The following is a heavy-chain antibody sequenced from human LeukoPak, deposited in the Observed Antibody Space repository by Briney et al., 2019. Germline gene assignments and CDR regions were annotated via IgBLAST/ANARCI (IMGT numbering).Heavy chain of an antibody. CDR1: GGSFSGHY. Sequence: SETLSLTCAVYGGSFSGHYWSWIRQPPGKGLEWIGEINDSGSTEGNPSLKSRLTISVDTSKNQFSLKLSSVTAADTAMYYRARLPSGYCFDYWSLGTLVTVSS. J-gene: IGHJ4*02. D-gene: IGHD3-9*01. CDR3: ARLPSGYCFDY. CDR2: INDSGST. V-gene: IGHV4-34*01.